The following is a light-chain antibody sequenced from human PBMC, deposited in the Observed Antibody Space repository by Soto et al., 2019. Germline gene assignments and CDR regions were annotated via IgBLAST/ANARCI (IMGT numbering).Light chain of an antibody. V-gene: IGLV2-14*01. CDR2: DVS. Sequence: QSALTQPASVSGSPGQSITISCTGTSSDIGGYNYVSWYQQNPGTAPKLMIYDVSNRPSGVSNRFSGSKSGNTASLTISGVQAEEEDHYYCSSFTTGSSLVVFGGGTKLTVL. CDR3: SSFTTGSSLVV. CDR1: SSDIGGYNY. J-gene: IGLJ3*02.